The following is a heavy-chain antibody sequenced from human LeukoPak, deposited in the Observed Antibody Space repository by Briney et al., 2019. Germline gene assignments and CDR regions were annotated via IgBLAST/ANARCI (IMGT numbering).Heavy chain of an antibody. CDR3: ARIPEVRRFDP. CDR2: ISAYNGNT. CDR1: GYTFTSYG. D-gene: IGHD3-10*01. V-gene: IGHV1-18*03. J-gene: IGHJ5*02. Sequence: ASVKVSCKASGYTFTSYGISWVRQAPGQGLEWMGWISAYNGNTNYAQKLQGRVTMTTDTSKSTAYMELRSLRSDDMAVYYCARIPEVRRFDPWGQGTLVTVSS.